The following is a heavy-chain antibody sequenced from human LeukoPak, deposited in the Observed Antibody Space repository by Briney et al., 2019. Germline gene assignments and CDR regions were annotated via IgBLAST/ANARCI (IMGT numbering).Heavy chain of an antibody. CDR1: GFTFSSYG. J-gene: IGHJ4*02. D-gene: IGHD6-19*01. CDR2: IWYDGSNK. Sequence: GGSLRLSCAVSGFTFSSYGMHWVRQAPGKGLEWVAVIWYDGSNKYYADSVKGRFTISRDNSKNTLYLQMNSLRAEDTAVYYCAREPNAVAAYPYFDYWGQGTLATVSS. CDR3: AREPNAVAAYPYFDY. V-gene: IGHV3-33*01.